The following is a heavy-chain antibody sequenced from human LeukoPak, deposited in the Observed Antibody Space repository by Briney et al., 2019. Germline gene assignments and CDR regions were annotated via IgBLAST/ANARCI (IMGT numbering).Heavy chain of an antibody. Sequence: AASVKVSCKASGGTFSSYAISWVRQAPGQGLEWMGGIIPIFGTANYAQKFQGRVTITADESTSTAYMELSSLRSEDTAAYYCARGGDYGDSSDAFDIWGQGTMVTVSS. CDR2: IIPIFGTA. CDR1: GGTFSSYA. D-gene: IGHD4-17*01. J-gene: IGHJ3*02. CDR3: ARGGDYGDSSDAFDI. V-gene: IGHV1-69*13.